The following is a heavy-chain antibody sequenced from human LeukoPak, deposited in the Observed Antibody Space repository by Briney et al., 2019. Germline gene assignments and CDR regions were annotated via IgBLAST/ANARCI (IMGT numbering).Heavy chain of an antibody. CDR2: INAGNGNT. Sequence: ASVKVSCKASGYTFTSYAMHWVRQAPGQRLEWMGWINAGNGNTKYSQKFQGRVTITRDTSASTAYMELSSLRSEDTAVYYCAKDPPLGDFWSGYYNHYWGQGTLVTVSS. D-gene: IGHD3-3*01. CDR3: AKDPPLGDFWSGYYNHY. CDR1: GYTFTSYA. J-gene: IGHJ4*02. V-gene: IGHV1-3*01.